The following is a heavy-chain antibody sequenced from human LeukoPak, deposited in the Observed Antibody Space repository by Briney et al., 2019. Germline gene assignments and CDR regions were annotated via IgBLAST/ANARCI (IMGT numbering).Heavy chain of an antibody. V-gene: IGHV1-2*02. CDR1: GYTFTGYY. CDR3: ATTRVVHDAFDI. J-gene: IGHJ3*02. CDR2: TNPNSGGT. Sequence: GASVKVSCKASGYTFTGYYMHRVRQAPGQGLEWMGWTNPNSGGTNYAQKFQGRVTMTRDTSISTAYMELSRLRSDDTAVYYCATTRVVHDAFDIWGQGTMVTVSS.